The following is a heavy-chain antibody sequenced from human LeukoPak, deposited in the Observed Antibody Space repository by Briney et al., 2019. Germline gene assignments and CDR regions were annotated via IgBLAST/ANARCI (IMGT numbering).Heavy chain of an antibody. V-gene: IGHV4-39*07. J-gene: IGHJ6*03. CDR1: GGSISSSSYY. CDR3: VRDAAHYMDV. CDR2: MFHSGST. Sequence: PSETLSLTCTVSGGSISSSSYYWGWIRQPPGKGLEWIGSMFHSGSTYDNASLKSRVSISVDTSNNQFSLKLTSVTAADTAVYYCVRDAAHYMDVWGKGITVTVS. D-gene: IGHD6-6*01.